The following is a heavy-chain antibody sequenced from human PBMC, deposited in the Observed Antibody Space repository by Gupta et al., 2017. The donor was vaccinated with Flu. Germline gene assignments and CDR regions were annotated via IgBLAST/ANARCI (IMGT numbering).Heavy chain of an antibody. CDR3: ARRNRYGKTFDH. J-gene: IGHJ5*02. CDR2: ADYRGNT. CDR1: NYL. Sequence: NYLWGWIAQPPGKGLEWIGHADYRGNTFYRPSLKSRATMSVDTSKNQFSLKLNSVTAADTAVYYCARRNRYGKTFDHWGQGTLVTVSS. V-gene: IGHV4-39*01. D-gene: IGHD5-18*01.